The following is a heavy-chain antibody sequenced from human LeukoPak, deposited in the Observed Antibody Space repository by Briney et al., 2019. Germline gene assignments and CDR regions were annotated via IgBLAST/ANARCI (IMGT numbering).Heavy chain of an antibody. V-gene: IGHV3-23*01. CDR3: ARDTSFNYGAHAMDV. J-gene: IGHJ6*02. CDR2: ISGSGVNT. CDR1: GFTFDNYA. D-gene: IGHD4/OR15-4a*01. Sequence: GGSLRLSCAASGFTFDNYAMNWVRQAPGKGVEWVLGISGSGVNTYYADSVKGRFTISRDNSKNTLYLQLNSLRGEDTAIYYCARDTSFNYGAHAMDVWGQGTTVTVSS.